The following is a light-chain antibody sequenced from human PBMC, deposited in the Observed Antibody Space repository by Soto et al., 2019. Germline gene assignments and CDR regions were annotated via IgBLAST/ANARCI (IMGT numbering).Light chain of an antibody. CDR2: GAS. V-gene: IGKV3-20*01. Sequence: EIVLTQSPGTLYLSPGERATLSCRASQSVGSSYLAWYQQKPGQAPMLLIYGASSRATGIPDRFSGSGSGTDFTLTISRLEPEDFAVYYCQQYGSSPLTFGGGTKVEIK. CDR1: QSVGSSY. J-gene: IGKJ4*01. CDR3: QQYGSSPLT.